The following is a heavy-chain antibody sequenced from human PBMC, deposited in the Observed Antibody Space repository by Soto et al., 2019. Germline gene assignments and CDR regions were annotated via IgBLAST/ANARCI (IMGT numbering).Heavy chain of an antibody. D-gene: IGHD5-12*01. CDR1: GFTFSSYA. J-gene: IGHJ4*02. V-gene: IGHV3-30-3*01. Sequence: QVQLVESGGGVVQPERSLRLSCAASGFTFSSYAMHWVRQAPGKGLEWVAVISYDGSNKYYADSVKGRFTISGDNSKNTLYLQMNSLRAEDTAVYYCARGEWLQFRNGDIDYWGQGTLVTVSS. CDR2: ISYDGSNK. CDR3: ARGEWLQFRNGDIDY.